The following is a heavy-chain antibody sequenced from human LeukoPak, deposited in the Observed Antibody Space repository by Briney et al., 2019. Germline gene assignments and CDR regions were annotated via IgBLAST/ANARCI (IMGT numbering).Heavy chain of an antibody. CDR2: IHYSGST. V-gene: IGHV4-59*01. D-gene: IGHD5-18*01. J-gene: IGHJ4*02. CDR3: ARVLGYSYGYPFDY. CDR1: GGSISSYY. Sequence: SETLSFTCTVSGGSISSYYWSRIRQPPGKGLEWIGYIHYSGSTNYNPSLKSRVTISLDTSKNQFSLKLSSVTAADTAVYYCARVLGYSYGYPFDYWGQGTLVTVSS.